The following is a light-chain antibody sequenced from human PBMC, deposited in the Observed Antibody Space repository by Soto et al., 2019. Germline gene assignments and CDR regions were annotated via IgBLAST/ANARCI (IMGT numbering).Light chain of an antibody. CDR2: GAS. CDR1: QSVDSN. V-gene: IGKV3D-15*01. CDR3: QQYKGWALT. Sequence: EIVMTQSPATLSVSPGDGATLSCRASQSVDSNLAWYQQKPGQTPRLLIYGASTRPTGIPARFSGSGSGTEFHLTIISLQFEDSGVYFCQQYKGWALTFGGGTKVEIK. J-gene: IGKJ4*01.